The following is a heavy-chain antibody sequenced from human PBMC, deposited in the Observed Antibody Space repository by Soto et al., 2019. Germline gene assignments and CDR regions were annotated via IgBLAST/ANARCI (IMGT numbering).Heavy chain of an antibody. CDR2: TIPMFAAT. CDR3: ARGGIVAVPAALSSYDDYTNYRFDS. D-gene: IGHD4-4*01. Sequence: QVQLAQSGAEVRKPGSSVKVSCRASGGSFSDFAFSWVRQAPGQGLEWMGGTIPMFAATKYAQRFQGRITTNPEASTRTVYLALSSLTSDDSAVYYCARGGIVAVPAALSSYDDYTNYRFDSWGQGTLVSVSS. J-gene: IGHJ4*02. CDR1: GGSFSDFA. V-gene: IGHV1-69*01.